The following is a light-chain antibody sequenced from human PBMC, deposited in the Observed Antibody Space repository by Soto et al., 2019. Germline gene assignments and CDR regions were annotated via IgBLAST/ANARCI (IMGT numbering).Light chain of an antibody. CDR3: QQRSNWPRT. CDR2: DAS. J-gene: IGKJ1*01. CDR1: QSVSSY. V-gene: IGKV3-11*01. Sequence: EIVMTQSPATLSLSPGERATLSCRASQSVSSYLAWYQQQTGKAPRLLIYDASTRDTGIPARFSGRGSGTDFTLTISRLEPEDFEVYYCQQRSNWPRTFGQGTKVDIK.